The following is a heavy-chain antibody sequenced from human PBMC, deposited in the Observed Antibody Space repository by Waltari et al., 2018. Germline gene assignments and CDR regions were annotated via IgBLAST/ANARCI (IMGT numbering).Heavy chain of an antibody. CDR3: VGWNDPINS. CDR1: GFTISRLW. D-gene: IGHD1-1*01. CDR2: IGPDGSDK. Sequence: EAQLVQSGGGLVQPGGSLTLACAASGFTISRLWMTGTRQAPGQGLQWVANIGPDGSDKYYVDSVKGRFTITRDNAENSLLLQMSSLRVEDTALYYCVGWNDPINSWGQGTLVAVSS. J-gene: IGHJ4*02. V-gene: IGHV3-7*01.